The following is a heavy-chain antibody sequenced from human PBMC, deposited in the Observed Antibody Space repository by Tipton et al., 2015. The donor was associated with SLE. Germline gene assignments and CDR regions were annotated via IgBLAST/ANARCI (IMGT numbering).Heavy chain of an antibody. CDR2: IYYSGST. Sequence: TLSLTCTVSGGSITSGTYFWSWIRQPPGKGLEWIGHIYYSGSTNYNPSLKSRVTISVDTSKNQFSLKLSSVTAADTAVYYCAREGGSYTAFDYWGQGTLVTVSS. CDR1: GGSITSGTYF. J-gene: IGHJ4*02. D-gene: IGHD1-26*01. V-gene: IGHV4-61*01. CDR3: AREGGSYTAFDY.